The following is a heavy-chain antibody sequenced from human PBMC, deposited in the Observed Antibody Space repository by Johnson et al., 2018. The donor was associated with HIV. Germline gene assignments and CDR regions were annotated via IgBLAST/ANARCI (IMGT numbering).Heavy chain of an antibody. V-gene: IGHV3-11*04. CDR1: GLTFSDYY. CDR3: AKGTAMDM. D-gene: IGHD5-18*01. Sequence: QVQLVESGGGLVKSGGSLRLSCVASGLTFSDYYLSWIRQAPGKGLEWISYISSTGNNKYSADSVKGRFTISRDSSKNTLNLQMNSLRTEDTAVYYCAKGTAMDMWGQGTMVTVSS. J-gene: IGHJ3*01. CDR2: ISSTGNNK.